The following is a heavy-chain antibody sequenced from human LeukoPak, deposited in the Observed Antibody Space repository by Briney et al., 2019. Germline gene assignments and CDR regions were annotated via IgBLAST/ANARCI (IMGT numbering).Heavy chain of an antibody. Sequence: KPGGSLRLSCAASGFTFNSYSMNWVRQAPGKGLEWVSSISSSSSYIYYADSVKGRFTISRDNAKNSLYLQMNSLRAEDTAVYYCAREFQYYDFWSGYYLFDPWGQGTLVTVSS. CDR2: ISSSSSYI. CDR1: GFTFNSYS. CDR3: AREFQYYDFWSGYYLFDP. V-gene: IGHV3-21*01. J-gene: IGHJ5*02. D-gene: IGHD3-3*01.